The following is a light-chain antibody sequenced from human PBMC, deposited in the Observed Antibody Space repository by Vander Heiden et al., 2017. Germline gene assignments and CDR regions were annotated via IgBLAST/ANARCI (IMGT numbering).Light chain of an antibody. Sequence: QSVLAQPPSVSGAPGQRVTASCTGGSPNIGADYVVHWYQQLPGTAPKLLIYDNYNRPSGVPDRFSASKSGTSAFLAITGLQAEDEADYYCQSYDDSLGIVIFGGGTKLTVL. CDR2: DNY. CDR3: QSYDDSLGIVI. CDR1: SPNIGADYV. J-gene: IGLJ2*01. V-gene: IGLV1-40*01.